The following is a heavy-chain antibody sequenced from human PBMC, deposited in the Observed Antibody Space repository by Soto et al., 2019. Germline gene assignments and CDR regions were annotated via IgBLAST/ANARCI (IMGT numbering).Heavy chain of an antibody. J-gene: IGHJ4*02. D-gene: IGHD3-22*01. V-gene: IGHV4-59*01. CDR2: IYYSGST. CDR3: ARVTYYYDSSGYYAYFDY. CDR1: GGSISSYY. Sequence: ASETLSLTCTVTGGSISSYYWSWIRQPPGKGLEWIGYIYYSGSTNYNPSLKSRVTISVDTSKNQFSLKLSPVTAADTAVYYCARVTYYYDSSGYYAYFDYWGQGTLVTVSS.